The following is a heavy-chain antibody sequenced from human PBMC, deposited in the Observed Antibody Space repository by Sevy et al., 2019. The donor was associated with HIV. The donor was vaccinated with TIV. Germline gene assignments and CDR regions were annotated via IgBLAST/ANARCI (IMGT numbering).Heavy chain of an antibody. V-gene: IGHV1-8*03. J-gene: IGHJ5*02. CDR3: ARTNYYGSGSYYWGALNWFDP. D-gene: IGHD3-10*01. CDR1: GYTFTSYD. Sequence: ASVKVSCKASGYTFTSYDINWVRQATGQGLEWMGWMNPNSGNTGYAQKFQGRVTITRNTSISTAYMELSSLRSEDTAVYYCARTNYYGSGSYYWGALNWFDPWGQGTLVTVSS. CDR2: MNPNSGNT.